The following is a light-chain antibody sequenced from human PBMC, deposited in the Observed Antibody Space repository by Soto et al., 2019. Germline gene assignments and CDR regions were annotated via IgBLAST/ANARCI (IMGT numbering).Light chain of an antibody. V-gene: IGKV3-11*01. CDR3: HQRDNWPIT. CDR2: DAS. J-gene: IGKJ5*01. CDR1: QSISSY. Sequence: EIVLTQSPATLSLSPGERATLSCRASQSISSYLTWYQQKPGQAPRLLIFDASKRATGIPARFSGSGSGTDFPLTISSLEPEDFSVYYCHQRDNWPITFGQGTRLESK.